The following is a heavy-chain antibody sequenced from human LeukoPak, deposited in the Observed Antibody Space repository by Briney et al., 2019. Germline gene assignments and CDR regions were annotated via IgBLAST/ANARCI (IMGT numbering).Heavy chain of an antibody. J-gene: IGHJ4*02. CDR1: GLSFSAYW. CDR3: ARDIYGSGSYCYDY. V-gene: IGHV3-74*01. Sequence: GGSLRLSCAASGLSFSAYWMYWVRQAPGKGLVWVSSINADGSSTSYGDSMKGRFTISRDNAKNTLYLQMNSLRAEDTAVYYCARDIYGSGSYCYDYWGQGTLVTVSS. CDR2: INADGSST. D-gene: IGHD3-10*01.